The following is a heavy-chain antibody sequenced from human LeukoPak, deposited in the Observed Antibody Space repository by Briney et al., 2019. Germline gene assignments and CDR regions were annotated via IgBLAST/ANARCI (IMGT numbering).Heavy chain of an antibody. Sequence: SETLFLTCTVSGGSISSYYWSWIRQPPGKGLEWIGYIYYSGSTNYNPSLKSRVTISVDTSKNQFSLKLSSVTAADTAVYYCARGVVGATTRHFQHWGQGTLVTVSS. CDR2: IYYSGST. J-gene: IGHJ1*01. CDR3: ARGVVGATTRHFQH. V-gene: IGHV4-59*01. CDR1: GGSISSYY. D-gene: IGHD1-26*01.